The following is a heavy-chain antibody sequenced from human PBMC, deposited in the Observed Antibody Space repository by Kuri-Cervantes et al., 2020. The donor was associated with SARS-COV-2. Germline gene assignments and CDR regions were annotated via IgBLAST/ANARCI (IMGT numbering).Heavy chain of an antibody. Sequence: LSLTCAASGFTFDDYAMHWVRQAPGKGLEWVSGISWNSGSICYADSVKGRFTISRDNAKNSLYLQMNSLRAEDTASYYCAKDFGTMVQGVIDYWGQGTLVTVSS. CDR2: ISWNSGSI. CDR3: AKDFGTMVQGVIDY. D-gene: IGHD3-10*01. CDR1: GFTFDDYA. J-gene: IGHJ4*02. V-gene: IGHV3-9*01.